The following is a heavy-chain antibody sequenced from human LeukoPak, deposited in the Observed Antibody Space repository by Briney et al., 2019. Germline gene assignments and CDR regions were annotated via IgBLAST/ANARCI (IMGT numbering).Heavy chain of an antibody. V-gene: IGHV3-20*04. D-gene: IGHD5-24*01. J-gene: IGHJ4*02. Sequence: PGGSLRLSCAASGFTSGFTFDDYGMNWVRQVPGKGLEWVSGISRDGGRTGYADSVKGRFTISGDKAKNSLYLQMNSLRVEDTAVYYCARDYKYAFDNWGQGTLVTVSS. CDR1: GFTFDDYG. CDR2: ISRDGGRT. CDR3: ARDYKYAFDN.